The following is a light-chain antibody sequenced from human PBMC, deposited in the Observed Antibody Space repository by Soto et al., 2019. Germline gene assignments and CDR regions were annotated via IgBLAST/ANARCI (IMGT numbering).Light chain of an antibody. V-gene: IGLV1-40*01. CDR3: QSYDSSLSGVV. Sequence: QSVLTQRPSVSGAPGQRVTISCTGSSSNIGAGYDVHWYQQLPGTAPKLLIYGNSNRPSGVPDRFSGSKSGTSASLAITGLQTEDEADYYCQSYDSSLSGVVFGGGTKVTVL. J-gene: IGLJ2*01. CDR1: SSNIGAGYD. CDR2: GNS.